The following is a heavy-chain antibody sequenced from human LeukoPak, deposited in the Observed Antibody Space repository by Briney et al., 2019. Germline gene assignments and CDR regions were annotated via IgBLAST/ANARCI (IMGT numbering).Heavy chain of an antibody. D-gene: IGHD6-19*01. V-gene: IGHV3-48*03. CDR2: IKNDGSKI. Sequence: PGGSLRLSCAASGFTFSSYEMNWVRQAPGKGLEWLSYIKNDGSKIYYTDSVKGRFTISRDNAKNSLFLQMNSLRAEDTAVYYCARSCPGYSSGCFVDYWGQGTLVTVSS. J-gene: IGHJ4*02. CDR1: GFTFSSYE. CDR3: ARSCPGYSSGCFVDY.